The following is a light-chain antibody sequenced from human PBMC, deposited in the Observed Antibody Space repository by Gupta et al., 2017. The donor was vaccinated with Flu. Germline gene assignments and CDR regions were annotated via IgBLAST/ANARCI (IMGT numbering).Light chain of an antibody. CDR1: QSVSSNY. CDR2: GAS. Sequence: IVLTQSPGTLSLSPGERATLSCRASQSVSSNYLAWYQQKPGQAPRLLIYGASSRATGIPDRFSGSGSGTDFTLTISRLEPEDFAVYYCQQYGSSPPITCGPGTKVDIK. V-gene: IGKV3-20*01. J-gene: IGKJ3*01. CDR3: QQYGSSPPIT.